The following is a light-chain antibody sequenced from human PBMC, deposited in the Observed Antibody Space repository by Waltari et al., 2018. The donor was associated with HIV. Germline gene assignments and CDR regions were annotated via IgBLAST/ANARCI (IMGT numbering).Light chain of an antibody. CDR3: QVWDSSSDAYV. Sequence: SYVLAQPPSVSVATGKTARITCGGNNIGRNSVHWYQQKPGQAPVVVIYYDSDRPSGIPERFSGSNSGNTATLTISRVEAGDEADYYCQVWDSSSDAYVFGTGTKVTVL. CDR1: NIGRNS. J-gene: IGLJ1*01. V-gene: IGLV3-21*04. CDR2: YDS.